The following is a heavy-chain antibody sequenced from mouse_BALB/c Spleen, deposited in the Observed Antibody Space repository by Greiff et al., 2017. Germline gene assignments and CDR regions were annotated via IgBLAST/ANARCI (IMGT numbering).Heavy chain of an antibody. CDR3: TRLDWDDDMDY. CDR2: INPSNGGT. Sequence: DVQLQESGAELVRSGASVKLSCTASGFNIKDYYMYWVKQRPGQGLEWIGGINPSNGGTNFNEKFKGKATLTVDKSSSTAYMQLSSLTSEDTAVYYCTRLDWDDDMDYWGQGTTVTVSS. V-gene: IGHV14-4*02. D-gene: IGHD4-1*01. J-gene: IGHJ4*01. CDR1: GFNIKDYY.